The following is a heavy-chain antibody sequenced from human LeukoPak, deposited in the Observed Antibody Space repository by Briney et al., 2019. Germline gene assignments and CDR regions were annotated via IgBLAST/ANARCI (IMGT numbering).Heavy chain of an antibody. CDR3: TTDGGRKSRPYYFDY. Sequence: PGGSLRLSCAASGFTVSSNYMSWVRQAPGRGLEWVSVISGSGGGTYYADSVKGRLTISRDNSKSTLYLQMNSLKTEDTAVYYCTTDGGRKSRPYYFDYWGQGTLVTVSS. D-gene: IGHD3-16*01. CDR1: GFTVSSNY. CDR2: ISGSGGGT. J-gene: IGHJ4*02. V-gene: IGHV3-23*01.